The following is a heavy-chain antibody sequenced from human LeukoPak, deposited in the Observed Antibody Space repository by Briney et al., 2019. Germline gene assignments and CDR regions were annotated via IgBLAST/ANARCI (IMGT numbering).Heavy chain of an antibody. CDR1: GFTFSSYW. Sequence: GGSLRLSCAASGFTFSSYWMSWVRQAPGKGLEWVANIKQDGSEKYYVDSVKGRFTISRDNAKNSLYLQMNSLRAEDTAVYYCARDRCGVSCRNWFDPWGQGTLVTVSS. V-gene: IGHV3-7*01. CDR2: IKQDGSEK. D-gene: IGHD2-2*01. CDR3: ARDRCGVSCRNWFDP. J-gene: IGHJ5*02.